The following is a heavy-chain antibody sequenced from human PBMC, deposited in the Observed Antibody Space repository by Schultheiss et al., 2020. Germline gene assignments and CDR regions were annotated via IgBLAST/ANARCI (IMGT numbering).Heavy chain of an antibody. CDR3: VRVGDFWSGSHAFDI. CDR1: GGSISSSSYY. D-gene: IGHD3-3*01. J-gene: IGHJ3*02. Sequence: SETLSLTCTVSGGSISSSSYYWGWIRQPPGKGLEWIGSIYYSGSTYYNPSLKSRVTISVDTSKNQFSLKLSSVTAADTAVYYCVRVGDFWSGSHAFDIWGQGTMVTVSS. V-gene: IGHV4-39*07. CDR2: IYYSGST.